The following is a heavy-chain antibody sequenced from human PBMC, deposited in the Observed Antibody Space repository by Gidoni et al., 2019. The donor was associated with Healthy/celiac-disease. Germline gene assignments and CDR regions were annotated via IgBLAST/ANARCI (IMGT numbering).Heavy chain of an antibody. V-gene: IGHV4-34*01. CDR2: INHSGST. CDR1: GGSFSGYY. Sequence: QVQLQQWGAGLLKPSETLSLTCAVYGGSFSGYYWSWIRQPPGKGLEWIGEINHSGSTNYNPSLKSRVTISVDTSKNQFSLKLSSVTAADTAVYYCARNAGYSSGWYKFGWYFDLWGRGTLVTVSS. J-gene: IGHJ2*01. CDR3: ARNAGYSSGWYKFGWYFDL. D-gene: IGHD6-19*01.